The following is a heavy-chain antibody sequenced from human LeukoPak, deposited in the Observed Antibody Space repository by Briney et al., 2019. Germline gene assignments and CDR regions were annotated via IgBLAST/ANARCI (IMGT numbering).Heavy chain of an antibody. J-gene: IGHJ3*01. D-gene: IGHD4-17*01. Sequence: GGSLRLSCAASAFSFSKFALIWVRQAPGKGLEWASAITANGGYTLYADAVKGRFTVPRDNSKNTLYLQINSLRPEDTAMYYCAKDPDGDYIGAFDFWGQGTMVTVSS. CDR3: AKDPDGDYIGAFDF. CDR2: ITANGGYT. CDR1: AFSFSKFA. V-gene: IGHV3-23*01.